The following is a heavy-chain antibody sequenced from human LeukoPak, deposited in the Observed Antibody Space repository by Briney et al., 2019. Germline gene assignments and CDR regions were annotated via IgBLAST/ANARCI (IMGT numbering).Heavy chain of an antibody. CDR3: ARDSGEVNGNFDY. Sequence: ASVKVSCKASGHTFTGYYMHWVRQAPGQGLEWMGRINPNSGGTNYAQKFQGRVTMTRDTSISTAYMELSRLRSDDTAVYYCARDSGEVNGNFDYWGQGTLVTVSS. CDR1: GHTFTGYY. D-gene: IGHD3-10*01. V-gene: IGHV1-2*06. CDR2: INPNSGGT. J-gene: IGHJ4*02.